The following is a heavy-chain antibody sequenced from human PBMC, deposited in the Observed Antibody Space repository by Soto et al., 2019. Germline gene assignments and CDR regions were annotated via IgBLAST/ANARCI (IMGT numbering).Heavy chain of an antibody. J-gene: IGHJ6*02. CDR1: GFTFSSYS. CDR3: AKRPNWNDDRGYYYYGMDV. D-gene: IGHD1-1*01. V-gene: IGHV3-23*01. CDR2: ISGSGGST. Sequence: GSLSLSCAASGFTFSSYSMSWVRQAPGKGLEWVSAISGSGGSTYYADSVKGRFTISRDNSKNTLYLQMNSLRAEDTAVYYCAKRPNWNDDRGYYYYGMDVWGQGTTVTVSS.